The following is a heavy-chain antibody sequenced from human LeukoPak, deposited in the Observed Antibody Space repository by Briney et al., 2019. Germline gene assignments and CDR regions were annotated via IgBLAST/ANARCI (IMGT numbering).Heavy chain of an antibody. CDR3: ARVPSRYCSSTSCYTAR. D-gene: IGHD2-2*02. V-gene: IGHV3-66*01. Sequence: GGSLRLSCAASGFTVSSNYMSWVRQAPGKGLEWVSVIYSGGSTYYADSVKGRFTISRDNSKNTLYLQMNSLRAEDTAVYYCARVPSRYCSSTSCYTARWGQGTLVTVSS. CDR1: GFTVSSNY. CDR2: IYSGGST. J-gene: IGHJ4*02.